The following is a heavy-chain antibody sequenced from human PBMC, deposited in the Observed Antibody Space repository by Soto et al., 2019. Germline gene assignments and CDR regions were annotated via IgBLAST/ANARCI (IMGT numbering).Heavy chain of an antibody. V-gene: IGHV1-2*02. Sequence: QVHLVQSGAEVKKPGASVKVSCKPSGYTFTADYIHWVRQAPGQGLEWMGWINPDSGATDYAQNYQGRVTMARDTSISTVYLELSSLRSDDTAIYYCARVAGDRELHPNRLFDYWGQGTLVTVSS. D-gene: IGHD1-26*01. CDR3: ARVAGDRELHPNRLFDY. CDR2: INPDSGAT. J-gene: IGHJ4*02. CDR1: GYTFTADY.